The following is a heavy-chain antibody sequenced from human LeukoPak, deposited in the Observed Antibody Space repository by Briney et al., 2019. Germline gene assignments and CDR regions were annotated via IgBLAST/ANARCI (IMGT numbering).Heavy chain of an antibody. CDR2: IRYDGSNK. V-gene: IGHV3-30*02. J-gene: IGHJ4*02. D-gene: IGHD5-24*01. CDR3: AKYPAGATGGGYFDY. CDR1: GFTFSSYG. Sequence: PGGSLRLSCAASGFTFSSYGMHWVRQAPGKGLEWVAFIRYDGSNKYYADSVKGRFTISRDNSKNTLYLQMNSLRAEDTAVYYCAKYPAGATGGGYFDYWGQGTLVTVSS.